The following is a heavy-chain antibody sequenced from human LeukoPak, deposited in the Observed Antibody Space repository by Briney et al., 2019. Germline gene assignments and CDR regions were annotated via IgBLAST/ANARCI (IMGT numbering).Heavy chain of an antibody. CDR1: GFTFDDYG. J-gene: IGHJ1*01. V-gene: IGHV3-20*04. D-gene: IGHD3-22*01. CDR2: INWIGGST. CDR3: ARAPDYYDSSGYYEYFQH. Sequence: PGGSLRLSCAASGFTFDDYGMSWVRQAPGEGLEWVAGINWIGGSTGYADSVKGRFTISRDNAKNSLYLQMNSLRAEDTALYYCARAPDYYDSSGYYEYFQHWGQGTLVTVSS.